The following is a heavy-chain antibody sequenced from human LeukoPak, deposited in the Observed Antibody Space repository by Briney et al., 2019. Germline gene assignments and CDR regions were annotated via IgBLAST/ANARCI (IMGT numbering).Heavy chain of an antibody. CDR1: GGSVGSDNSY. CDR2: IYADGSS. Sequence: SSETLSLTCTVSGGSVGSDNSYWNWIRQPAGKGLEWIGRIYADGSSTYNPSLKSRVTILVDTSKNQFSLRLSSMTAADTAVYYCATDAEYRIAARKLDYWGQGTLVTVSA. D-gene: IGHD6-6*01. V-gene: IGHV4-61*02. CDR3: ATDAEYRIAARKLDY. J-gene: IGHJ4*02.